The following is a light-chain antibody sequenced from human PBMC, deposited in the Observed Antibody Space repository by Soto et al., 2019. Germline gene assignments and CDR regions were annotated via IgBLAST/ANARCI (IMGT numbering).Light chain of an antibody. CDR2: RSN. CDR1: SSNIGSNY. J-gene: IGLJ2*01. V-gene: IGLV1-47*01. CDR3: AAWDDSLSGVL. Sequence: QSVLTQPPSASGTPGQRVTISCSGSSSNIGSNYVFWYQQLPGTAPKLLIYRSNQRPSGVPDRFSGSKSGTSASLAISGLRSEDEADYYCAAWDDSLSGVLFGGGTKLTVL.